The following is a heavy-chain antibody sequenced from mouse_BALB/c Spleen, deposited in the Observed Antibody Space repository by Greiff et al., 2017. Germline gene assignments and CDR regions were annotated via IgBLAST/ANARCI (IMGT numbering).Heavy chain of an antibody. CDR2: IWAGGST. D-gene: IGHD1-1*01. Sequence: VQRVESGPGLVAPSQSLSITCTVSGFSLTSYGVHWVRQPPGKGLEWLGVIWAGGSTNYNSALMSRLSISIDNSKSQVFLKMNSLQTDDTAMYYCARDYYGSSYDYFDYWGQGTTLTVSS. J-gene: IGHJ2*01. V-gene: IGHV2-9*02. CDR1: GFSLTSYG. CDR3: ARDYYGSSYDYFDY.